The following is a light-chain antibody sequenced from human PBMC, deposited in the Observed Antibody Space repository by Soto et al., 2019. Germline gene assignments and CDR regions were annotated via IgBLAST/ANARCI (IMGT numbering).Light chain of an antibody. CDR3: NSYTSNRLYV. V-gene: IGLV2-14*01. CDR1: SSDVGRYNY. CDR2: EVS. J-gene: IGLJ1*01. Sequence: QSALTQPASVSGSPGQSITISCTGTSSDVGRYNYVSWYQQHPGKAPKVIIYEVSDRPSGVSNRFSGSKSGNTASLTISGLQAEDEADYYCNSYTSNRLYVFGSGTKVTVL.